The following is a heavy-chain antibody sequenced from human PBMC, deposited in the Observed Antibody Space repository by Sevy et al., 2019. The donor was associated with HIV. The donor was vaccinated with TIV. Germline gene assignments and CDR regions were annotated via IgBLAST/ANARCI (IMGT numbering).Heavy chain of an antibody. D-gene: IGHD3-22*01. Sequence: GGSLRLSCAASGFTFSSYAMSWVRQAPGKGLEWVSAISGSGGSKYYADSVKGRFTISRDNSKNTLYLQMNSLRAEDTAVYYCAKDGNYYDSSGYYNRCFDYWGQGTLVTVSS. CDR2: ISGSGGSK. CDR3: AKDGNYYDSSGYYNRCFDY. V-gene: IGHV3-23*01. CDR1: GFTFSSYA. J-gene: IGHJ4*02.